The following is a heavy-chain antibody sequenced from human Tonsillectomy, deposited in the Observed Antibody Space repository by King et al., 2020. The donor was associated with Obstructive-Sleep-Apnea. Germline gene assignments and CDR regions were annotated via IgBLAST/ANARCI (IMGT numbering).Heavy chain of an antibody. J-gene: IGHJ6*02. CDR3: ARSTVFGLLIYYGMDV. CDR1: GFTFYIYW. CDR2: IDSEGSST. Sequence: VQLVESGGGLVQPGGSLRLSCAASGFTFYIYWMHWVRQAPGKGLVWVSRIDSEGSSTSYAELVKGRFTISRDNAKNTLYLQMNSLRAEDTAVYYCARSTVFGLLIYYGMDVWGQGTTVTVSS. V-gene: IGHV3-74*01. D-gene: IGHD3/OR15-3a*01.